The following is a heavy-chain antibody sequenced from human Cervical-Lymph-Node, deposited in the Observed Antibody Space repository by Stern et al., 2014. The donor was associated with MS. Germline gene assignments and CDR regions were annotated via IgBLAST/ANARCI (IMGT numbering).Heavy chain of an antibody. CDR1: GDSISSDNW. D-gene: IGHD5-12*01. CDR3: ARVSISGYDYFDP. Sequence: QVQLQESGPGLVKPSGTLSLTCAVSGDSISSDNWWSWVRQSPGKGLEWIGDIHHSENTNYNPSLKSRLPFSIAKSKNNSSLRLSSVTAADTAVYYCARVSISGYDYFDPWGQGTLVTVSS. V-gene: IGHV4-4*02. J-gene: IGHJ5*02. CDR2: IHHSENT.